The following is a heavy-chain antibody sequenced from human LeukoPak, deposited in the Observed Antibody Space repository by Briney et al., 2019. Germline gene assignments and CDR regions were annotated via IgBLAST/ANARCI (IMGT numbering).Heavy chain of an antibody. CDR1: GFTVSSNY. J-gene: IGHJ4*02. V-gene: IGHV3-53*01. D-gene: IGHD2-21*02. CDR3: ATSSGVVTTDFDY. CDR2: IYSGGST. Sequence: RGSLRLSCAASGFTVSSNYMSWVRQAPGKGLEWVSVIYSGGSTYYADSVKGRFTISRDNSKNTLYLQMNSLRAEDTAVYYCATSSGVVTTDFDYWGQGTLVTVSS.